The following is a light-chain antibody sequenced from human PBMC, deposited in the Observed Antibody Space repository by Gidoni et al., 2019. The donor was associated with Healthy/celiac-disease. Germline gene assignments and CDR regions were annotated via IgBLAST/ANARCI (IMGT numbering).Light chain of an antibody. CDR2: DAS. CDR1: QDISNY. Sequence: DIQMTQSPSSLSASVGDRVTITCQASQDISNYLNCYQQKPGKAPQLLIYDASNLETGVPSRFSGSGSRTDFPFPISSLQPEDIATYYCQQYDTLLTFGPGTKVEIK. CDR3: QQYDTLLT. J-gene: IGKJ3*01. V-gene: IGKV1-33*01.